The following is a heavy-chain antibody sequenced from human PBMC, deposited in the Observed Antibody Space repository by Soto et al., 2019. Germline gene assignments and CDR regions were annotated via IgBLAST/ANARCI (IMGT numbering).Heavy chain of an antibody. CDR2: IWYDGSNK. V-gene: IGHV3-33*01. CDR3: ARGRNGYSSSSDY. D-gene: IGHD6-6*01. Sequence: QVQLVESGGGVVQPGRSLRLSCAASGFTFSSYGMHWVRQAPGKGLEWVAVIWYDGSNKYYADSVKGRFTISRDNSKNTLYLQMNSLRAEDTAVYYCARGRNGYSSSSDYWGQGTLVTVSS. J-gene: IGHJ4*02. CDR1: GFTFSSYG.